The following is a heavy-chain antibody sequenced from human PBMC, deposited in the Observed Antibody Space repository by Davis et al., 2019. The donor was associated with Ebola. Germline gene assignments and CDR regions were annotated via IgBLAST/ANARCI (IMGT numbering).Heavy chain of an antibody. CDR1: GYTFTSYY. CDR3: ARDRVLEGGPWFRAPYYFDY. J-gene: IGHJ4*02. D-gene: IGHD3-10*01. CDR2: INPSGGST. Sequence: ASVQVSCKASGYTFTSYYMHCVRHAPGHGLEWMGIINPSGGSTSYAQKFQGRVTMTRDTSTSTVYMELSSLRSEDTAVYYCARDRVLEGGPWFRAPYYFDYWGQGTLVAVSS. V-gene: IGHV1-46*01.